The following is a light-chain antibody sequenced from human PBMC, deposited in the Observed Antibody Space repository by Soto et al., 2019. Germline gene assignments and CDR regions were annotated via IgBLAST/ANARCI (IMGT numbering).Light chain of an antibody. CDR1: QNIGTN. V-gene: IGKV3-15*01. J-gene: IGKJ5*01. Sequence: EVVMTQSPATLSVSPGDRATLSCRASQNIGTNVAWYQHKPGQAPRLLIYGASARATGIPATFSGSGSGTEFTLTISSLQPEDFATYYCQQSYNTPITFGQGTRLEIK. CDR3: QQSYNTPIT. CDR2: GAS.